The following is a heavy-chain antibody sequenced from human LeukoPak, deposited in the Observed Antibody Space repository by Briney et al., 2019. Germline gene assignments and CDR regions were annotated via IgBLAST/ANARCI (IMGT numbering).Heavy chain of an antibody. V-gene: IGHV4-34*01. CDR3: ARGRRYYYYYGMDV. J-gene: IGHJ6*02. D-gene: IGHD4-17*01. CDR2: INHSGST. CDR1: GGSFSGYY. Sequence: PSETLSLTCAVYGGSFSGYYWSWIRQPPGKGLEWIGEINHSGSTNYNPSLKSRVTISVDTSKSQFSLKLSSVTAADTAVYYCARGRRYYYYYGMDVWGQGTTVTVSS.